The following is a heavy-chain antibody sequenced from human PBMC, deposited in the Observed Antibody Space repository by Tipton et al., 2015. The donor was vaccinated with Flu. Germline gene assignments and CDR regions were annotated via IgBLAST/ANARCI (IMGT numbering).Heavy chain of an antibody. CDR1: GGSISSYY. D-gene: IGHD6-19*01. V-gene: IGHV4-4*07. J-gene: IGHJ5*02. Sequence: TLSLTCTVSGGSISSYYWSWIRQPAGKGLEWIGRIYTSGSTNYNPSLKSRVTMSVDTSKNQFSLNLRSVTAADTAVYHCARDHQWLRTSANWFDPWGQGTLVTVSS. CDR3: ARDHQWLRTSANWFDP. CDR2: IYTSGST.